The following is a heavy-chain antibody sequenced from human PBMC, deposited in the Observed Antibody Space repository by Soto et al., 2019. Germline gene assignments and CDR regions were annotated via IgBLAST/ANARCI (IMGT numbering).Heavy chain of an antibody. Sequence: EVQLLESGGGLVRPGGSLRLSCAASGFPFRSYAMGWVRQAPEKGLEWISVISGSGEITLYTDSVKGRFTISRDFSNNTLSLQMNSLRADDTAIYYCGKARYLLVDQPLYFESWGQGTLVTVSS. D-gene: IGHD3-9*01. CDR3: GKARYLLVDQPLYFES. CDR1: GFPFRSYA. J-gene: IGHJ4*02. CDR2: ISGSGEIT. V-gene: IGHV3-23*01.